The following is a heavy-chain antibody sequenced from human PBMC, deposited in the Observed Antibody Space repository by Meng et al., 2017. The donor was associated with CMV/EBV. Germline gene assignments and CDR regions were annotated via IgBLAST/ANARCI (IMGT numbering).Heavy chain of an antibody. Sequence: GGSLRLSCTASGFTFGDYAMSWVRQAPGKGLEWVGRIKSKTDGGTTDYAAPVKGRFTISRDDSKNTLYLQMNSLKTEDTAVYYCTTGVVYYYYYGMDVWGQGTTVTVSS. CDR3: TTGVVYYYYYGMDV. V-gene: IGHV3-15*01. CDR1: GFTFGDYA. D-gene: IGHD3-10*01. J-gene: IGHJ6*02. CDR2: IKSKTDGGTT.